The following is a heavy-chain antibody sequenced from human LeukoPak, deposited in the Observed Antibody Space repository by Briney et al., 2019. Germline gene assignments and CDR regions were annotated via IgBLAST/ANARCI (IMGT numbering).Heavy chain of an antibody. CDR2: ISSSSSYI. CDR3: ARAKLLWFGELLPLDY. CDR1: GFTFSSYS. V-gene: IGHV3-21*01. J-gene: IGHJ4*02. Sequence: GGSLRLSCAASGFTFSSYSMNWVRQAPGKGLEWVSSISSSSSYIYYADSVKGRFTISRDNTKNSLYLQMNSLRAEDTAVYYCARAKLLWFGELLPLDYWGQGTLVTVSS. D-gene: IGHD3-10*01.